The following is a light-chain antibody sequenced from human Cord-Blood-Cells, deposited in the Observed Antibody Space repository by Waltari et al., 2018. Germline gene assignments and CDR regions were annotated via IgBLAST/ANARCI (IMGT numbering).Light chain of an antibody. CDR1: SSDVGSYNL. CDR3: CSYAGSSTWV. Sequence: QSALTQPASVSGSPGQSITISCTGTSSDVGSYNLVSWYQEHPNKAPKLMMCEVSKRPSGVSNRFSGSKSGNTASLTISGLQAEDEADYYCCSYAGSSTWVFGGGTKLTVL. V-gene: IGLV2-23*02. CDR2: EVS. J-gene: IGLJ3*02.